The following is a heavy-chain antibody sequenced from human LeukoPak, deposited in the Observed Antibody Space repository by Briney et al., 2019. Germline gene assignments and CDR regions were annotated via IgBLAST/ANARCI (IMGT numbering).Heavy chain of an antibody. D-gene: IGHD4-17*01. J-gene: IGHJ4*02. Sequence: ASVKVSCKASGGTFSSYAISWVRQAPGQGLEWMGGIIPIFGTANYAQKFQGRVTITTDESTSTAYMELRSLRFDDTAIYYCAGAVTVTTGPLGYWGQGSLVTVSS. V-gene: IGHV1-69*05. CDR1: GGTFSSYA. CDR3: AGAVTVTTGPLGY. CDR2: IIPIFGTA.